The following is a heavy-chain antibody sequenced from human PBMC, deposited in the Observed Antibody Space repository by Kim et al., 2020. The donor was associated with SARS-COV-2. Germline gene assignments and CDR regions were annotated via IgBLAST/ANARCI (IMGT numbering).Heavy chain of an antibody. CDR3: ARQLGGSYLLWWAFDI. J-gene: IGHJ3*02. D-gene: IGHD1-26*01. CDR2: IYPGDSDT. V-gene: IGHV5-51*01. CDR1: GYSFTSYW. Sequence: GESLKISCKGSGYSFTSYWIGWVRQMPGKGLEWMGIIYPGDSDTRYSPSFQGQVTISADKSISTAYLQWSSLKASDTAMYYCARQLGGSYLLWWAFDIWGQGTMVTVSS.